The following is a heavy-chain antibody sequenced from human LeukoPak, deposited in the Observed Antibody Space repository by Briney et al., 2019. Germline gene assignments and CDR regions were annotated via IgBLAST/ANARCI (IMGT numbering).Heavy chain of an antibody. V-gene: IGHV4-61*02. CDR1: GGSISSGSYY. Sequence: PSETLSLTCTVSGGSISSGSYYWSWIRQPAGKGLEWIVRIYTSGSTNYNPSLKSRVTLTVDTSKNQFSLKLSSVTAADTAVYYCALDFDYWGQGTLVTVSS. J-gene: IGHJ4*02. CDR2: IYTSGST. CDR3: ALDFDY.